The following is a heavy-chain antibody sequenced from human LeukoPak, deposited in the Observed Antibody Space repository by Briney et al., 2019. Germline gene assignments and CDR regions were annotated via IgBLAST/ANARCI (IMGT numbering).Heavy chain of an antibody. J-gene: IGHJ4*02. Sequence: SETLSLTCTVSGDSISSSSYYWGWIRQPPGKGLQWVGSILYSGTSYYNPSLKSRVTMSVDTSKDQFSLKLTSVTAADTAMYYCARGLRYGDFDYWGQGTLVTVSS. CDR2: ILYSGTS. CDR3: ARGLRYGDFDY. CDR1: GDSISSSSYY. V-gene: IGHV4-39*07. D-gene: IGHD4-17*01.